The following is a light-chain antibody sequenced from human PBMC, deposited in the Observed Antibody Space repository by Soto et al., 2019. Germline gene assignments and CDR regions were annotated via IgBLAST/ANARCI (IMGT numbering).Light chain of an antibody. J-gene: IGKJ1*01. CDR3: QQYGSSRT. V-gene: IGKV3-20*01. CDR2: GAS. CDR1: QSVSSSY. Sequence: EIVLTQSPGTLPLSPGERATLSCRASQSVSSSYLAWYQQKPGQATRLLIYGASNRATGIPHSFSGSGSGTESTFTISRLEPEDFAVYYCQQYGSSRTVGQGIKVEIK.